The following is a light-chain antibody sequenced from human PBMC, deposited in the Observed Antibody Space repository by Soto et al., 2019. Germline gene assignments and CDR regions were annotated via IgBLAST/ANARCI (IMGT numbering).Light chain of an antibody. CDR2: KAS. J-gene: IGKJ2*01. V-gene: IGKV1-5*03. CDR3: QQYNSYT. Sequence: DIQITQSPSTLSASVGDRVTITCRASQRISSWLAWYQQKPGKAPKLLIYKASSLESGVPSRFSGSGSGTEFTLTISSLQPDDFATYYCQQYNSYTFGQGTKLEIK. CDR1: QRISSW.